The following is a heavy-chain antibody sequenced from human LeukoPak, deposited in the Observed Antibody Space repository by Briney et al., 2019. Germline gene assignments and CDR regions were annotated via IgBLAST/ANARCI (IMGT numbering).Heavy chain of an antibody. CDR2: INHSGST. V-gene: IGHV4-34*01. CDR1: GGSFSDYY. J-gene: IGHJ5*02. CDR3: ASPNYDSGWFDP. Sequence: SETLSLTCAVYGGSFSDYYWSWIRQSPGKGLEWVGEINHSGSTNCNPSLKSRVTISVDTSKNQFSLKLTSVTAADTAVYYCASPNYDSGWFDPWGQGTLVTVSS. D-gene: IGHD3-3*01.